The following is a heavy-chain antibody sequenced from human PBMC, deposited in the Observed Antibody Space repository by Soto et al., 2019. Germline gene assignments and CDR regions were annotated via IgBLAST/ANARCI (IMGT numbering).Heavy chain of an antibody. Sequence: SETLSLTCTVSGGSISSSSYYWGWIRQPPGKGLEWIGSIYYSGSTYYNPSLKSRVTISVDTSKNQFSLKLSSVTAADTAVYYCARQTLYEYGDYVDYWGQGTLVTAPQ. J-gene: IGHJ4*02. CDR3: ARQTLYEYGDYVDY. V-gene: IGHV4-39*01. CDR1: GGSISSSSYY. D-gene: IGHD4-17*01. CDR2: IYYSGST.